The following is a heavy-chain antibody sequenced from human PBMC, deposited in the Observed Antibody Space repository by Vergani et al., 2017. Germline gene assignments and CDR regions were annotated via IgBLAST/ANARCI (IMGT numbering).Heavy chain of an antibody. V-gene: IGHV3-23*01. Sequence: EVHLLESGGGLVQPGGSLRLSCAVSGFTFSSYSMSWVRQAPGKGLQWVSSISDGSETIYYADSVKGRFTISRDNSKNTLYLQMNSLRAEDTAVYYCTKDLGRVVVVPAAPLAAAGNFDYWGQGTLVTVSS. J-gene: IGHJ4*02. D-gene: IGHD2-2*01. CDR3: TKDLGRVVVVPAAPLAAAGNFDY. CDR1: GFTFSSYS. CDR2: ISDGSETI.